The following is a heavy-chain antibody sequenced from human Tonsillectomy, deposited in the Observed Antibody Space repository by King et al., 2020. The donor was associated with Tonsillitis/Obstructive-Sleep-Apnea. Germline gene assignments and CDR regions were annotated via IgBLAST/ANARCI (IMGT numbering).Heavy chain of an antibody. CDR2: IYPGDYDT. CDR1: GFSFTSYW. V-gene: IGHV5-51*01. J-gene: IGHJ4*02. D-gene: IGHD1-26*01. CDR3: ARAPSGTFSPYYLDF. Sequence: QLVQSGAEVKKPGESLKISCTTSGFSFTSYWIGWVRRMPGKGLEWMGIIYPGDYDTRYSPSFQGHVTISAHESLSTAYLQWSSLTASDTAIYYCARAPSGTFSPYYLDFWGPGTLVTVSS.